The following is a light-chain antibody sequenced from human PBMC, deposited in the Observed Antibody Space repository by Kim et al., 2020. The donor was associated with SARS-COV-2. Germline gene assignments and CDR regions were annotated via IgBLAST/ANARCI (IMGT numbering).Light chain of an antibody. J-gene: IGLJ2*01. CDR3: AAWDDSLSGVV. Sequence: GQRLPISCSGTSSNLGSNYAFWYQQPPATAPKLLIYSNNLQPSGVPDRFSGSKSGTSASLAISGLRSEDEADYYFAAWDDSLSGVVFGGGTQLTVL. CDR2: SNN. CDR1: SSNLGSNY. V-gene: IGLV1-47*01.